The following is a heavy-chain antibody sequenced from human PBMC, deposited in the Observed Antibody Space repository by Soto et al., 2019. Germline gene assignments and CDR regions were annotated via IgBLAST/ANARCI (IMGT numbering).Heavy chain of an antibody. CDR2: ISGSGGST. D-gene: IGHD2-2*01. J-gene: IGHJ3*02. CDR1: GFTFSSYA. CDR3: AKDYYGEYQLLRFPDAFDI. Sequence: GGSLRLSCAASGFTFSSYAMSWVRQAPGKGLEWVSAISGSGGSTYYADSVKGRFTISRDNSKNTMYLQMNSLRAEDTAVYYCAKDYYGEYQLLRFPDAFDIWGQGTMVTVSS. V-gene: IGHV3-23*01.